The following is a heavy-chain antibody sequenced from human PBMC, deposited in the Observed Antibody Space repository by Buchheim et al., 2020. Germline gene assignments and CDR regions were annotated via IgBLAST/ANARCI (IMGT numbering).Heavy chain of an antibody. V-gene: IGHV1-8*01. CDR3: ARALTSPDMGVFDP. J-gene: IGHJ5*02. CDR2: VHPHNGHT. CDR1: GYTFSNYH. Sequence: QVQLVQSGAEVKKPGASAKVSCKASGYTFSNYHINWVRQATGQGPEWMGWVHPHNGHTGYAQKFQGRVTMTRNTSISTAYMELSSLRSEDTAVYYCARALTSPDMGVFDPWGQGTL. D-gene: IGHD3-16*01.